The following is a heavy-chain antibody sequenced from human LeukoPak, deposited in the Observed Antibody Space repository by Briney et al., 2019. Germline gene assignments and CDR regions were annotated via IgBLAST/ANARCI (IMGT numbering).Heavy chain of an antibody. CDR2: ISGSGGST. V-gene: IGHV3-23*01. D-gene: IGHD2-2*01. CDR3: AKDPVVVPAAIGMDV. J-gene: IGHJ6*02. Sequence: GGSLRLSCAASGFTFSSYAMSWVRQAPGKGVEWVSAISGSGGSTYYADSVRGRFTISRDNSKNTLYLQMNSLRAEDTAVYYCAKDPVVVPAAIGMDVWGQGTTVTVSS. CDR1: GFTFSSYA.